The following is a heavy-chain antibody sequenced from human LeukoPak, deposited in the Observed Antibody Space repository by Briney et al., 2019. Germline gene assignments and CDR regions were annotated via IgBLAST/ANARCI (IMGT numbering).Heavy chain of an antibody. Sequence: SETLSLTCTVSGDSISSGDYYWSWTRQHPGKGLEWIGYTYYSGSVYYNPSLKSRVTVSVDTSKNHFSLKLTSVTAADTAVYYCAKVIRRGAWGTSFDYWGQGSLVTVSS. CDR3: AKVIRRGAWGTSFDY. D-gene: IGHD3-16*01. V-gene: IGHV4-31*03. CDR1: GDSISSGDYY. CDR2: TYYSGSV. J-gene: IGHJ4*02.